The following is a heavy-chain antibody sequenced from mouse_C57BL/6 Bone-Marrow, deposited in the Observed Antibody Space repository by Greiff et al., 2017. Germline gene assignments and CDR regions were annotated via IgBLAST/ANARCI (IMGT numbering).Heavy chain of an antibody. CDR1: GFTFSSYA. CDR2: ISDGGSYT. CDR3: ASGWTMDN. J-gene: IGHJ4*01. V-gene: IGHV5-4*03. Sequence: EVKLVESGGGLVKPGGSLKLSCAASGFTFSSYAMSWVRQTPEKRLEWVATISDGGSYTYYPDNVKGRFTISRDNAKNNLYLQMSHLKSEDTAMYDGASGWTMDNWGQGTSVTVSS. D-gene: IGHD2-3*01.